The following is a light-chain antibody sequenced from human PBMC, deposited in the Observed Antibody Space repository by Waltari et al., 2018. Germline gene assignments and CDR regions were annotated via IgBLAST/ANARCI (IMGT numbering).Light chain of an antibody. V-gene: IGLV1-51*02. CDR2: EDT. Sequence: QSVLTQPPSVSAAPGQRVTISCSGGRSKIGNNYVSWYRQFPGTAPKLLIYEDTERPSGIAGRFSGSKSGTSATLDITGLQAGDEADYYCGTWDSSLSGAVFGGGTHLTVL. CDR3: GTWDSSLSGAV. J-gene: IGLJ7*01. CDR1: RSKIGNNY.